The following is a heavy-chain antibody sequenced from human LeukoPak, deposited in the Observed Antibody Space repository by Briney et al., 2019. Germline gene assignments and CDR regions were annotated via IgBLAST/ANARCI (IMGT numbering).Heavy chain of an antibody. D-gene: IGHD5-18*01. CDR2: IYNSEST. V-gene: IGHV4-4*07. CDR1: GGSIHSY. Sequence: SETLSLTCTVSGGSIHSYWSWIRQPAGKGLEWIGLIYNSESTNYNPSLKSRVTMSVDTSKNQFSLKLSSVTAADTAVYYCASGRYTYGYNNGYFDCWGQGTLVTVSS. CDR3: ASGRYTYGYNNGYFDC. J-gene: IGHJ4*02.